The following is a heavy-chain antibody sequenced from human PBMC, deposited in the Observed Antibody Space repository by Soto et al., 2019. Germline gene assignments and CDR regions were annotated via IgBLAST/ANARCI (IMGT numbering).Heavy chain of an antibody. CDR3: ARSDCTGAYCYSWPFNYGVDV. CDR2: IWYDGSNK. D-gene: IGHD2-21*02. J-gene: IGHJ6*02. CDR1: GFTFNTYG. Sequence: ESGGGVVQPGGSLRLSCATSGFTFNTYGMHWVRQAPGKGLEWVANIWYDGSNKYYADSVKGRFTISRDNSKNTLSLQMNSLRAEDTALYYCARSDCTGAYCYSWPFNYGVDVWGQGTPVTVSS. V-gene: IGHV3-33*08.